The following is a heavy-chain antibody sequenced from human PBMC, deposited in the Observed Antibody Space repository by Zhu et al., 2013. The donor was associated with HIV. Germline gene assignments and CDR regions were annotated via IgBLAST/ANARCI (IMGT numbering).Heavy chain of an antibody. J-gene: IGHJ6*02. CDR3: ARNLNDDCSSTSCYVIYYYYGMDV. D-gene: IGHD2-2*01. V-gene: IGHV1-69*06. CDR1: GGTFSSYA. CDR2: IIPIFGTA. Sequence: QVQLVQSGAEVKKPGSSVKVSCKASGGTFSSYAISWVRQAPGQGLEWMGGIIPIFGTANYAQKFQGRVTITADKSTSTAYMELSSLRSEDTAVYYCARNLNDDCSSTSCYVIYYYYGMDVWGQGTTVTVSS.